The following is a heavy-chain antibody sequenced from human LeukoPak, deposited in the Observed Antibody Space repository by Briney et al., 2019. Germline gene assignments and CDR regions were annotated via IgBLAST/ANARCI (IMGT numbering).Heavy chain of an antibody. V-gene: IGHV4-59*01. Sequence: PSETLSLTCTVSGGSISGYYWSWIRQPPGKGLEWIGYIYYSGSTNYNPSLKSRVTISVDTSKNQFSRKLSSVTAADTAVYYCAREGSSSWYVRWFDPWGQGTLVTVSS. J-gene: IGHJ5*02. CDR1: GGSISGYY. CDR3: AREGSSSWYVRWFDP. D-gene: IGHD6-13*01. CDR2: IYYSGST.